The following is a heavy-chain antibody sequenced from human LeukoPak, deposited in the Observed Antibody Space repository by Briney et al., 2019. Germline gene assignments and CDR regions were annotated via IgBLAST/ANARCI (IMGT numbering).Heavy chain of an antibody. D-gene: IGHD5-18*01. CDR2: ISSSSSYI. V-gene: IGHV3-21*01. CDR1: GFTFSTYS. Sequence: GGSLRLSCAASGFTFSTYSMNWVRQAPGKGLEWVSSISSSSSYIYYADSVKGRFTISRDNAKNSLYLQMNSLRAEDTAVYYCARVLRGDTAMVDYWGQGTLVTVSS. J-gene: IGHJ4*02. CDR3: ARVLRGDTAMVDY.